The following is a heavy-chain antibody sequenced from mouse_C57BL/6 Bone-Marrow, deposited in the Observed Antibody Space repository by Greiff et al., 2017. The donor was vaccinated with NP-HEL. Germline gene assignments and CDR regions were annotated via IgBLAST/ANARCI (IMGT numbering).Heavy chain of an antibody. CDR1: GYAFSSSW. V-gene: IGHV1-82*01. D-gene: IGHD1-1*01. CDR3: ARGIYYYGSSVYWYFDV. Sequence: QVQLQQSGPELVKPGASVKISCKASGYAFSSSWMNWVKQRPGKGLEWIGRIYPGDGDTNYNGKFKGKATLTADKSSSTAYMQLSSLTSEDSAVYFCARGIYYYGSSVYWYFDVWGTGTTVTVSS. CDR2: IYPGDGDT. J-gene: IGHJ1*03.